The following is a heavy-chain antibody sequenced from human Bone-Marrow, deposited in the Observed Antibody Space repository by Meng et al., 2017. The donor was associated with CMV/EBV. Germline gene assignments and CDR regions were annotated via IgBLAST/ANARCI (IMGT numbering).Heavy chain of an antibody. CDR3: ARGYYGSGSYFTY. Sequence: ASVKVSCKASGYTFIGYYIHWVRQAPGQGLEWMGWINPNPNRGGTEYAQKFQGRVTMTRDTSISTAYMELSRLRSDDTAVYYCARGYYGSGSYFTYWGQGTLVTVSS. CDR1: GYTFIGYY. CDR2: INPNPNRGGT. V-gene: IGHV1-2*02. D-gene: IGHD3-10*01. J-gene: IGHJ4*02.